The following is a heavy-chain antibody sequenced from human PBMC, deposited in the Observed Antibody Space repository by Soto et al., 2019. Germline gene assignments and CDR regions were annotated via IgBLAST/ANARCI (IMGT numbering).Heavy chain of an antibody. CDR3: ARDLGSEQWFFDN. J-gene: IGHJ4*02. D-gene: IGHD6-19*01. V-gene: IGHV4-31*03. CDR2: IHNSGST. CDR1: GASVSGDGSY. Sequence: PSETLSLTCLVSGASVSGDGSYCIWIRQHPGKGLEFIGYIHNSGSTYSNPSLESRVAISIDTSKNQFSLRLNSVTAADTAVYYCARDLGSEQWFFDNWGQGILVTVSS.